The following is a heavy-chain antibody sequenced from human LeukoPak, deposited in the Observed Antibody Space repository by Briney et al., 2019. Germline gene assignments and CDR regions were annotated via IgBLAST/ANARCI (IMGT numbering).Heavy chain of an antibody. V-gene: IGHV3-30*18. CDR1: GFTFSSYG. D-gene: IGHD6-19*01. CDR3: ANLFSSGWPGDYYYYGMDV. J-gene: IGHJ6*02. CDR2: ISYDGSNK. Sequence: GGSLRLSCAASGFTFSSYGMHWVRQAPGKGLEWVAVISYDGSNKYYADSVKGRFTISRDNSKNTLYLQMNSLRAEDTAVYYCANLFSSGWPGDYYYYGMDVWGQGTTVTVSS.